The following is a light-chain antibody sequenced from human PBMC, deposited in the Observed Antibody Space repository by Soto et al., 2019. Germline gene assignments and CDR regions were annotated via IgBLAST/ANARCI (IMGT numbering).Light chain of an antibody. J-gene: IGKJ4*01. V-gene: IGKV1-12*01. CDR3: QHANAFPPA. Sequence: DIQMTQSPSSVAASFGDRVTITCRASQPINNWVAWYQQRAGRAPNLLIYAATTVLSGVPSRFSGSGSGTDVTLTISSLQPEDFATYYCQHANAFPPAFGGGTKVDLK. CDR2: AAT. CDR1: QPINNW.